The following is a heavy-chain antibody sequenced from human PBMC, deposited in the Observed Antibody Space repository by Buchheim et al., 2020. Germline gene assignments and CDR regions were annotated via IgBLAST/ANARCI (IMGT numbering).Heavy chain of an antibody. Sequence: EVQLVESGGGLVQPGGSLRLSCAASGFTFSSYWMSWVRQAPGKGLEWVANIKQDGSEKYYVDSVKGRFTISRDNAKNSLYLQMNSLRAEDTAVYYCARDAHYYYDSSGYYHYYYYGMDVWGQGTT. J-gene: IGHJ6*02. CDR1: GFTFSSYW. CDR2: IKQDGSEK. CDR3: ARDAHYYYDSSGYYHYYYYGMDV. D-gene: IGHD3-22*01. V-gene: IGHV3-7*01.